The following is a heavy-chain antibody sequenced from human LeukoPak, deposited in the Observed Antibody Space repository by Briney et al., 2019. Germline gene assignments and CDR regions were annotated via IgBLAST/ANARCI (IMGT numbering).Heavy chain of an antibody. J-gene: IGHJ4*02. Sequence: PGESLNTSWKRSGYSFTSYWIGWVRQLPGKGLKWLGVIYPGDSDTRYRPSFQGQVTISADKSISTAYLRWSSLKASDTAMYYCARPLIRGVGGVSYYWGQGALVTASS. D-gene: IGHD3-16*01. CDR1: GYSFTSYW. CDR2: IYPGDSDT. V-gene: IGHV5-51*01. CDR3: ARPLIRGVGGVSYY.